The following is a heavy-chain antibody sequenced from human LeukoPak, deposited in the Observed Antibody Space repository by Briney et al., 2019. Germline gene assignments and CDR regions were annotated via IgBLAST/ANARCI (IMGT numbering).Heavy chain of an antibody. CDR2: ISSSSSYI. D-gene: IGHD3-16*01. CDR3: ARDFRLVFSFFWFDP. CDR1: GFTFSSYS. V-gene: IGHV3-21*01. J-gene: IGHJ5*01. Sequence: GGSLRLSCAASGFTFSSYSMNWVRQAPGKGLEWVSSISSSSSYIYYADSVKGRFTISRDNAKNSLYLQMNSLRAEDTAVYYCARDFRLVFSFFWFDPWGQGTLVTVSS.